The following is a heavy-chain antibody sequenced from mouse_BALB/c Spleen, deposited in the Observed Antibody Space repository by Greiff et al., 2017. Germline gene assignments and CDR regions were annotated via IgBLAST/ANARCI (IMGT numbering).Heavy chain of an antibody. J-gene: IGHJ3*01. D-gene: IGHD2-14*01. CDR3: ARSYYRYGRAY. V-gene: IGHV1-9*01. CDR2: ILPGSGST. CDR1: GYTFSSYW. Sequence: VQLQQSGAELMKPGASVKISCKATGYTFSSYWIEWVKQRPGHGLEWIGEILPGSGSTNYNEKFKGKATFTADTSSNTAYMQLSSLTSEDSAVYYCARSYYRYGRAYWGQGTLVTVSA.